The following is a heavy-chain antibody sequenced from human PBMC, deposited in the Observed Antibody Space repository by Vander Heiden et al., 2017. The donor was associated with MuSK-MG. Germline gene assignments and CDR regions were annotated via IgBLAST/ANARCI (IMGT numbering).Heavy chain of an antibody. J-gene: IGHJ3*02. D-gene: IGHD3-16*01. CDR3: ARDTSGAFDI. CDR2: IYSGGSK. CDR1: GFTVGSNY. V-gene: IGHV3-66*01. Sequence: EVQLVESGGGLVQPGGSLRLSCAASGFTVGSNYMSWVRQAPGKGLEWVSVIYSGGSKYDADSVKGRFTISRDNSKNTLYLKMNSLRAEDTAVYYCARDTSGAFDIWGHGTMVTLSS.